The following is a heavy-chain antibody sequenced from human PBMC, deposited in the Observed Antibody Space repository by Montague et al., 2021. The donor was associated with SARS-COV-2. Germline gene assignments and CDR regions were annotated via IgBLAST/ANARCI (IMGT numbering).Heavy chain of an antibody. Sequence: TLCLTCTVSGGSISIGRYYWHWIRQPAGKGLEWIGRIYTSGSTNYNPSLKSRVSISADTSNNQVSLSLSSVTAADTAVYYCARDGSQYYYDSRTDYWGRGILVTV. V-gene: IGHV4-61*02. CDR1: GGSISIGRYY. CDR3: ARDGSQYYYDSRTDY. CDR2: IYTSGST. D-gene: IGHD3-22*01. J-gene: IGHJ4*02.